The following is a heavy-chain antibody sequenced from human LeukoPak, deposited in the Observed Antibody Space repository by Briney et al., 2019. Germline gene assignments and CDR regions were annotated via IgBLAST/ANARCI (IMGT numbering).Heavy chain of an antibody. CDR2: INPNSGGT. D-gene: IGHD2-15*01. CDR3: ARSERAYCSGGSCNSFDY. V-gene: IGHV1-2*02. J-gene: IGHJ4*02. Sequence: ASVKVSCKASGYTFTGYYMHWVRQAPGQGLEWMGWINPNSGGTNYAQKFQGRVTMTRDTSISTAYMELSRLRSDDTAVYYCARSERAYCSGGSCNSFDYWGQGTLVTVSS. CDR1: GYTFTGYY.